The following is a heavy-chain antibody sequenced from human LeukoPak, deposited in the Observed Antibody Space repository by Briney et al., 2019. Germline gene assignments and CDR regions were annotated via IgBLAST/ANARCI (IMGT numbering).Heavy chain of an antibody. CDR1: GYTFTTYA. D-gene: IGHD3-10*01. CDR2: INPNSGGT. J-gene: IGHJ5*02. V-gene: IGHV1-2*02. CDR3: ARDSWSMVRGVGWFDP. Sequence: ASVKVSCKASGYTFTTYAMNWVRQAPGQGLEWMGWINPNSGGTNYAQKFQGRVTMTRDTSISTAYMELSRLRSDDTAVYYCARDSWSMVRGVGWFDPWGQGTLVTVSS.